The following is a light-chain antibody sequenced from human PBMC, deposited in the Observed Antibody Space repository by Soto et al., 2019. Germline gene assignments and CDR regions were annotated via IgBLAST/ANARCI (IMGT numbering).Light chain of an antibody. CDR3: HQYASSPAT. CDR1: QSVSSSF. CDR2: GAS. J-gene: IGKJ1*01. Sequence: EIVLTQSPGTLSLSPGERATLSCRASQSVSSSFLAWYQQKPGQAPRLLIYGASSRATGIPDRFSGSGSGTDFTLTISRLEPEDFAVCYCHQYASSPATFAQGTKVDIK. V-gene: IGKV3-20*01.